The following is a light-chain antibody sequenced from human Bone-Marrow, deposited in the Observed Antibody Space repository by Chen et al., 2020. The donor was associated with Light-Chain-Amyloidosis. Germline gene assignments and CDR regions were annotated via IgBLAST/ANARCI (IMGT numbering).Light chain of an antibody. J-gene: IGLJ1*01. CDR2: AVS. CDR3: SSFTSCSSYV. CDR1: TGAVGPSNY. V-gene: IGLV2-14*01. Sequence: ARTQPAPGPGSPGRWSPSPGTGTTGAVGPSNYVSCYQQHPGKSPKVIIYAVSNRPSGVSNRFSGSKSGNTASLTISGLQAEDEADYYCSSFTSCSSYVFGPGTKVTVL.